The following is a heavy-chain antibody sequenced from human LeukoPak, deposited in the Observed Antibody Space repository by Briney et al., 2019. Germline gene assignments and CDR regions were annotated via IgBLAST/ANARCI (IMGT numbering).Heavy chain of an antibody. CDR2: IIPIFGTA. J-gene: IGHJ5*02. V-gene: IGHV1-69*13. CDR1: GGTFTSYA. Sequence: SVKLSCKASGGTFTSYAISWVRQAPGQGLEWMGGIIPIFGTANYAQKFQGRVTITSDESTSTAYMELSSLRSEDTAVYYCARDFRSSWLNWFDHWGQGTLVTVSS. D-gene: IGHD6-13*01. CDR3: ARDFRSSWLNWFDH.